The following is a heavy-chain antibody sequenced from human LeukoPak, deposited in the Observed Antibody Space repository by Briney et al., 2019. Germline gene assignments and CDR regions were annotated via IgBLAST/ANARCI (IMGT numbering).Heavy chain of an antibody. CDR3: AGVEYSSSSGDY. CDR2: INHSLGTT. J-gene: IGHJ4*02. D-gene: IGHD6-6*01. Sequence: SVKVSCQASGGTFSSYAISWVRQAPGQGLDWMGRINHSLGTTNYAQKLQGRVTITADKSTSTAYMEMSSLSAEDTAVYYGAGVEYSSSSGDYWGQETLVTVSS. CDR1: GGTFSSYA. V-gene: IGHV1-69*04.